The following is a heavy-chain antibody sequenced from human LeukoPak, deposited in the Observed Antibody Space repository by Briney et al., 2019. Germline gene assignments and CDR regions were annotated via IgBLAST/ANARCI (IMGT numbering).Heavy chain of an antibody. CDR3: ARGLQYSYGFYYYYYMDV. Sequence: ASVKVSCRASGYTFTSYDINWVRQATGQGLEWMGWMNPNSGNTGYAQKFQGRVTMTRNTSISTAYMELSSLRSEDTAVYYCARGLQYSYGFYYYYYMDVWGQGTLVTVS. CDR2: MNPNSGNT. J-gene: IGHJ6*03. V-gene: IGHV1-8*01. CDR1: GYTFTSYD. D-gene: IGHD5-18*01.